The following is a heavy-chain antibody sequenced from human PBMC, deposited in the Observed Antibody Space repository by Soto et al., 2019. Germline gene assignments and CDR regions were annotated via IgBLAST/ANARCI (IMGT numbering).Heavy chain of an antibody. D-gene: IGHD2-21*02. CDR1: GFTFSDHA. CDR2: VSYDGSNK. Sequence: QVQLVESGGGVVQPGRSLRLSCAASGFTFSDHALHWVRQAPGKGLEWVAVVSYDGSNKYYADSMKGRFTISRGNAKTTLFLQMNSLRPEDTALYYCARGTYCNGDCFPGQVSNSSFDLWGRGTLVIVSS. V-gene: IGHV3-30-3*01. J-gene: IGHJ2*01. CDR3: ARGTYCNGDCFPGQVSNSSFDL.